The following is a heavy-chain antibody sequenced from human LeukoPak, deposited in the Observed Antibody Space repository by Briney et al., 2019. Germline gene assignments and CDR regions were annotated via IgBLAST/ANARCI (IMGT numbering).Heavy chain of an antibody. D-gene: IGHD6-6*01. CDR1: GFTFSSYW. J-gene: IGHJ4*02. CDR2: IKQDGSEK. CDR3: ARVSSSRLHFDY. Sequence: GGSLRLSCAASGFTFSSYWMSWVRQAPGKGLEWVANIKQDGSEKYYVDSVKGRFTISRDNAKDSLYLQMNSLRAEDTAVHYCARVSSSRLHFDYWGQGTLVTVSS. V-gene: IGHV3-7*04.